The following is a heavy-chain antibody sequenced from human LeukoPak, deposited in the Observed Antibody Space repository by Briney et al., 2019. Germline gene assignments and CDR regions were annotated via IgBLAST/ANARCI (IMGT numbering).Heavy chain of an antibody. CDR1: GGSISSYY. CDR3: ARNLGYCSSTGCYSRWYVSYWFDP. D-gene: IGHD2-2*02. J-gene: IGHJ5*02. CDR2: IYYSGST. Sequence: SETLSLTCTVSGGSISSYYWSWIRQPPGKGLEWIGYIYYSGSTNYNPSLKSRVTISVDTSKNQFSLKLSSVTAADTAVYYCARNLGYCSSTGCYSRWYVSYWFDPWGQGTLVTVSS. V-gene: IGHV4-59*01.